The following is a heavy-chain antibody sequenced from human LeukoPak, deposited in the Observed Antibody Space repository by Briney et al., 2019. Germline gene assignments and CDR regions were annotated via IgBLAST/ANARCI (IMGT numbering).Heavy chain of an antibody. Sequence: PGGSLRLSCEASGFTFGIYAVSWVRQAPRKGLEWVSSIGESGGRTYYADSVKGRFTISRDNSKNTLYLQMNNVRAEDTAVYYCASDHKMVPPAYGTFDIWGQGTMVTVSS. CDR2: IGESGGRT. CDR1: GFTFGIYA. V-gene: IGHV3-23*01. J-gene: IGHJ3*02. CDR3: ASDHKMVPPAYGTFDI. D-gene: IGHD3-10*01.